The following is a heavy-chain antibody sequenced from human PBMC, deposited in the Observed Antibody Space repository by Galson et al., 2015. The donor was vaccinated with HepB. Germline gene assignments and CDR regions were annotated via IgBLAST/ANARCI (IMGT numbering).Heavy chain of an antibody. D-gene: IGHD2-21*02. Sequence: SLRLSCAASGFTVSSNYMSWVRQAPGKGLEWVSVIYSGGSTYYADSVKGRFTISRDNSKNTLYLQMNSLRAEDTAVYYCARAAYNCGGDCYNLDYWGQGTLVTVSS. CDR1: GFTVSSNY. CDR2: IYSGGST. CDR3: ARAAYNCGGDCYNLDY. V-gene: IGHV3-66*01. J-gene: IGHJ4*02.